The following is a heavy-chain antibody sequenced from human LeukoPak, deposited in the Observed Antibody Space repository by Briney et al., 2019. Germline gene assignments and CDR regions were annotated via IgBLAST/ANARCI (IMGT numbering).Heavy chain of an antibody. CDR3: AKVRLYYYDSSGYYNPYYFDY. V-gene: IGHV3-23*01. CDR1: GFTFSSYA. CDR2: TSGSGGST. J-gene: IGHJ4*02. Sequence: GGSLRLSCAASGFTFSSYAMSWVRQAPGKGLEWVSATSGSGGSTYYADSVKGRFTISRDNSKNTLYLQMNSLRAEDTAVYYCAKVRLYYYDSSGYYNPYYFDYWGQGTLVTVSS. D-gene: IGHD3-22*01.